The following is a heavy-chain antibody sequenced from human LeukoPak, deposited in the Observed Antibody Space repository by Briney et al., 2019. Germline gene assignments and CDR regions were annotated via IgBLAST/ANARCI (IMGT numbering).Heavy chain of an antibody. CDR1: GYTFCSYS. CDR3: ARHLRGRYHILC. CDR2: ISYDGSNK. J-gene: IGHJ4*02. D-gene: IGHD3-16*01. Sequence: PGGSLILSCAASGYTFCSYSMHWVRQAPGKGLEWVAVISYDGSNKNYVDSVKGRCTVSRDNAKNTLNLQMNSLRAEDSAVYFCARHLRGRYHILCWGPGTLVTVSS. V-gene: IGHV3-30-3*01.